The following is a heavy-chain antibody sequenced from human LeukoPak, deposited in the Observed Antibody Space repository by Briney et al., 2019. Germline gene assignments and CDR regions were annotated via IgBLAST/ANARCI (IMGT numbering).Heavy chain of an antibody. J-gene: IGHJ4*02. Sequence: ASVKVSCKASGYTFTIYGISWGRQAPGQGLGWMGWISGYNGNTNYAQKLQGRVTMTTDTSTSTAYMELRSLRSDDTAVYYCARDGITIFGVGLYHFDYWGQGTLVTVSS. CDR3: ARDGITIFGVGLYHFDY. V-gene: IGHV1-18*01. CDR2: ISGYNGNT. D-gene: IGHD3-3*01. CDR1: GYTFTIYG.